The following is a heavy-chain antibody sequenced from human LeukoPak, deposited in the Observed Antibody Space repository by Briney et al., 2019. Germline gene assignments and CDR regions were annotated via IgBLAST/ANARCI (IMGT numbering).Heavy chain of an antibody. CDR1: GFSVSSNY. D-gene: IGHD5-12*01. CDR3: AAKGNGYTGIYVFAH. Sequence: GGSLRLSCEASGFSVSSNYMSWVRQAPGKGLEWVSVFYAGGSTYYTDSVKGGFTISRDTSKNSLYLQMNSLRPEDTAVYYCAAKGNGYTGIYVFAHWGQGTLVTVSS. V-gene: IGHV3-66*01. J-gene: IGHJ4*02. CDR2: FYAGGST.